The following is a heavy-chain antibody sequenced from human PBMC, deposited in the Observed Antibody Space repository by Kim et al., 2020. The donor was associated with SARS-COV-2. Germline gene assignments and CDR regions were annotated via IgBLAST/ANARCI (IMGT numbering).Heavy chain of an antibody. V-gene: IGHV1-69*13. J-gene: IGHJ4*02. Sequence: SVKVSCKAXGGTFSSYAISWVRQAPGQGLEWMGGIIPIFGTANYAQKFQGRVTITADESTSTAYMELSSLRSEDTAVYYCARGQWGVGAMIHWGQGTLVTVSS. CDR2: IIPIFGTA. D-gene: IGHD1-26*01. CDR3: ARGQWGVGAMIH. CDR1: GGTFSSYA.